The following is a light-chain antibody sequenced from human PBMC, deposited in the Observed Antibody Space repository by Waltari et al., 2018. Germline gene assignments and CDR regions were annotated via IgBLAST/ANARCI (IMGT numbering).Light chain of an antibody. V-gene: IGLV1-44*01. CDR1: SSNIGRNL. CDR2: NND. CDR3: AAWDDILNAFV. J-gene: IGLJ1*01. Sequence: QSVLTQPPSVSGTPGQRVTISCSGGSSNIGRNLVPWYQFFPGTAPRLLSFNNDQRPSGVPDRFSGSKSGTSAALAISGLQSDDEADYYCAAWDDILNAFVFGTGTRVTVL.